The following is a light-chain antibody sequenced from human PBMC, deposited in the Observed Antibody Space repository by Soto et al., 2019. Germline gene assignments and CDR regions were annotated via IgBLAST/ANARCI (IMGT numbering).Light chain of an antibody. CDR2: DAS. V-gene: IGKV3D-20*01. Sequence: EIVLTQSPAALYLSPGERATLSCAASQSVSSSYLAWYQQKPGLAPRLLIFDASSRATGIPDRFSGSGSGTDFTLTISRREPEDFAVYYCQQYGSSPYPFGRGTKPEIK. CDR1: QSVSSSY. CDR3: QQYGSSPYP. J-gene: IGKJ2*01.